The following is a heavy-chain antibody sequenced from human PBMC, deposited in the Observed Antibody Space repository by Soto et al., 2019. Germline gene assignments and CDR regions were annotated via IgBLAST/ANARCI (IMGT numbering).Heavy chain of an antibody. CDR3: ARAGVATTYPVNNWFDP. CDR2: IYYRGST. Sequence: QVQLQESGPGLVKPSQTLSLPCTVSGGSISSGDYYWSWIRHPPGKVLEWIVNIYYRGSTYYNPSLKSRVTISVDMSKNPSSRNLSSVTAADTAMYYWARAGVATTYPVNNWFDPWGQGTLVTVSS. J-gene: IGHJ5*02. D-gene: IGHD5-12*01. CDR1: GGSISSGDYY. V-gene: IGHV4-30-4*01.